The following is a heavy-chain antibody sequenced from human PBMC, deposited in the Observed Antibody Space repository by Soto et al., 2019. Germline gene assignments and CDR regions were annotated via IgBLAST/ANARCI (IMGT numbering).Heavy chain of an antibody. Sequence: PGGSLRLSCASSGFTFSSYAMSWVRQAPGKGLEWVSAISGSGGSTYYADSVKGRFTISIDNSKNTLYLQMNSLRAEDTAVYYCAKAPKGVPAAYFDYWGQGTLVTVSS. CDR3: AKAPKGVPAAYFDY. D-gene: IGHD2-2*01. CDR1: GFTFSSYA. CDR2: ISGSGGST. J-gene: IGHJ4*02. V-gene: IGHV3-23*01.